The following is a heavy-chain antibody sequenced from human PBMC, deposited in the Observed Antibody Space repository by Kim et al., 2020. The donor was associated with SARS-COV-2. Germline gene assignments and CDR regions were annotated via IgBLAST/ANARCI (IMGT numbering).Heavy chain of an antibody. D-gene: IGHD3-3*01. V-gene: IGHV3-7*03. J-gene: IGHJ4*02. CDR2: IKQDGSDK. Sequence: GGSLRLSCAASGFTFSSYWMNWVRQAPGKGLEWVANIKQDGSDKYYVDSVKGRFTISRDNAKNSLSLQMNRLRADDTAVYYCVRGVTIYWGQGNLVTVSS. CDR3: VRGVTIY. CDR1: GFTFSSYW.